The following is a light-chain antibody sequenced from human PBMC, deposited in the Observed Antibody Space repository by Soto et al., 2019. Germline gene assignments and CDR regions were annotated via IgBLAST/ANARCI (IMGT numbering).Light chain of an antibody. CDR1: SSDVGRHNA. Sequence: QSALTQPASVSGSPGQSITISCSGTSSDVGRHNAVSWYQQHPGKVPQLMIYDVSIRPSGISDRLSASKSGNMASLTISGLQDEDEADYYCSSYRVGGSYVFGTGTKLTVL. J-gene: IGLJ1*01. CDR3: SSYRVGGSYV. V-gene: IGLV2-14*03. CDR2: DVS.